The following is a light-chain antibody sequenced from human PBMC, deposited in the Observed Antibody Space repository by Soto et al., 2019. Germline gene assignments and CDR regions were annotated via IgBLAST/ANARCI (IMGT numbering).Light chain of an antibody. V-gene: IGKV1-33*01. CDR2: DAS. J-gene: IGKJ4*01. CDR3: QQYDNLPLT. Sequence: DIQMTQSPSSLSASVGERVTITCQASQDSSNYLNWYHQKPGKAPKLLTYDASNLETGVPSRFSGSGSETDFTFTISSLQPEDIATYYCQQYDNLPLTFGGGTKVDIK. CDR1: QDSSNY.